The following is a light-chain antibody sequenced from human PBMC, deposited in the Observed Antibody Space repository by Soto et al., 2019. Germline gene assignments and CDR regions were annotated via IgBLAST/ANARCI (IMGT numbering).Light chain of an antibody. CDR2: DAS. CDR1: QSISSW. V-gene: IGKV1-5*01. CDR3: QQSYSTPYT. J-gene: IGKJ5*01. Sequence: IQMTHSPSTLSASVVYRVTITFRASQSISSWLAWYQQRPGKAPKLLVYDASTLQSGVASRFSGSGSGTDFTLTISSLQPEDFATYYCQQSYSTPYTFGQGTRLEIK.